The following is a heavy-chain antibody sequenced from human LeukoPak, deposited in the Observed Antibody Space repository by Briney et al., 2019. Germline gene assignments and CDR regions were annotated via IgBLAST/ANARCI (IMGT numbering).Heavy chain of an antibody. J-gene: IGHJ4*02. CDR3: AKPPKGLYYFDY. Sequence: GGSLRLSCAASGLTFNTYGLSWVRQAPGKGLEWVSAISPDGGVTSYADSVEGRFTISRDNSKNTLYLQMNSVRAEDTAVYYCAKPPKGLYYFDYWGQGTLVTVSS. CDR2: ISPDGGVT. CDR1: GLTFNTYG. D-gene: IGHD4/OR15-4a*01. V-gene: IGHV3-23*01.